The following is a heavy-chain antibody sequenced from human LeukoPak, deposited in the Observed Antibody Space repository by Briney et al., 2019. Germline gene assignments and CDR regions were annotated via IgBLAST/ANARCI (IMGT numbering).Heavy chain of an antibody. V-gene: IGHV3-66*01. J-gene: IGHJ6*03. CDR2: ISSGGAT. D-gene: IGHD6-6*01. CDR3: ARINIAAHYYYYMDV. CDR1: GFTVSSNY. Sequence: GGSLRLSCAASGFTVSSNYMSWVRQAPGKGLEWVSTISSGGATYHVDSVKGRFTVSRDNSKNTLYIEMNSLRAEDTAVYYCARINIAAHYYYYMDVWGKGTTVTVSS.